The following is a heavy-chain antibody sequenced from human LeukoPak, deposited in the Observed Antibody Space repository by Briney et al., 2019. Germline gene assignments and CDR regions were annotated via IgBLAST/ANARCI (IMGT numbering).Heavy chain of an antibody. CDR1: GYTFTGYY. CDR2: INPNSGGT. D-gene: IGHD3-22*01. Sequence: ASVKVSCKASGYTFTGYYMHWVRQAPGQGLEWMGWINPNSGGTNYAQKFQGRVTMTRDTCISTDYMELSRLRSDDTAVYYCARDLVYYDSSGYPDYWGQGTLVTVSS. V-gene: IGHV1-2*02. J-gene: IGHJ4*02. CDR3: ARDLVYYDSSGYPDY.